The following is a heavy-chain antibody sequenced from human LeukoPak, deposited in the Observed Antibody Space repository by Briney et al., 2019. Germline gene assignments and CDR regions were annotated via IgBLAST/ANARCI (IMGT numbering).Heavy chain of an antibody. CDR3: TTAGSDILPDS. CDR2: IKSKTDGGTT. J-gene: IGHJ4*02. CDR1: GFTFSNAW. Sequence: PGGSLRLSCAASGFTFSNAWMSWVRQAPGKGLEWVGRIKSKTDGGTTDYAAPVKGRFTISRDDSRNTLYLQMNGLKTEDAAVYYCTTAGSDILPDSWGQGTLVTVSS. D-gene: IGHD3-10*01. V-gene: IGHV3-15*01.